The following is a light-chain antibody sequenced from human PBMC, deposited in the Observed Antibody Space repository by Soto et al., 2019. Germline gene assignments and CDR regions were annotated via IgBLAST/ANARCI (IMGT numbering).Light chain of an antibody. CDR1: SSSIGNNY. Sequence: QSVLTQPPSVSAAPGQKVTISCSGRSSSIGNNYVSWYQQLPGTAPKLLIYDNNKRPSGIPDRFSGSKSGTSATLGITGLQTGDEADHYCGTWDSSLSVVVFGGGTKVTVL. V-gene: IGLV1-51*01. J-gene: IGLJ2*01. CDR2: DNN. CDR3: GTWDSSLSVVV.